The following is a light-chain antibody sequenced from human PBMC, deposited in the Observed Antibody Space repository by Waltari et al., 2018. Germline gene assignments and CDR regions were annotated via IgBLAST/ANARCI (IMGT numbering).Light chain of an antibody. CDR2: AAS. Sequence: DIQMTQSASFLSASVGDRVAINCRASQSVYNYRNWYRQRPGKAPELLIYAASSLQGGVPSRFTGSGYGTDFTLTISSLQSEDFATYYCQQSYSMPRTFGQGTKLEI. CDR3: QQSYSMPRT. V-gene: IGKV1-39*01. CDR1: QSVYNY. J-gene: IGKJ2*01.